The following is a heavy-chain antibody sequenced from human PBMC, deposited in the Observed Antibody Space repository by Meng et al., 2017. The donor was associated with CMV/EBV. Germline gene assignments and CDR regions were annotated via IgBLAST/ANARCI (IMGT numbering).Heavy chain of an antibody. CDR2: IYHSGST. Sequence: GSLRLSCAVSGGSISSSTWWSWVRQPPGKGLEWIGEIYHSGSTNYNPSLKSRVTISVDKSKNQFSLKLSSVTAADTAVYYCASVLTDSSGYYRYYGMDVWGQGTTVTVSS. CDR3: ASVLTDSSGYYRYYGMDV. CDR1: GGSISSSTW. V-gene: IGHV4-4*02. J-gene: IGHJ6*02. D-gene: IGHD3-22*01.